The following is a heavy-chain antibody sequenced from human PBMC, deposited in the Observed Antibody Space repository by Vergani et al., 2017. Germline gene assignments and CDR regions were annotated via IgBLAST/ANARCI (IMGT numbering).Heavy chain of an antibody. CDR2: INGGNGNT. CDR3: AREGFYDYVWGSYRLRGGYYFDY. Sequence: QVQLVQSGAEVKKPGASAKVSCKAPGYTFTSYAMHWVRQAPGQRLEWMGWINGGNGNTKYSQKFQGRVTITRDKSRSTAYMELGNLRSEEPAVYYCAREGFYDYVWGSYRLRGGYYFDYWGQGTLVTVSS. D-gene: IGHD3-16*02. J-gene: IGHJ4*02. CDR1: GYTFTSYA. V-gene: IGHV1-3*01.